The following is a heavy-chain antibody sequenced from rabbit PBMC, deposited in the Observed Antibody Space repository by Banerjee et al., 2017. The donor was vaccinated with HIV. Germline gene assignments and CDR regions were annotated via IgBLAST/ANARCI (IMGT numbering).Heavy chain of an antibody. CDR3: ARESTVLPMMVRVPWWIDL. J-gene: IGHJ4*01. V-gene: IGHV1S45*01. Sequence: QEQLEESGGDLVKPGASLTLTCIASGVSFSGDSFSGDSYMCWVRQAPGKGLEWIGCIDTGSSGFTYFASWAQGRFTISKTSSTTVTLQMTSLTAADTATYFCARESTVLPMMVRVPWWIDLWGPGTLVTVS. CDR2: IDTGSSGFT. CDR1: GVSFSGDSF. D-gene: IGHD2-1*01.